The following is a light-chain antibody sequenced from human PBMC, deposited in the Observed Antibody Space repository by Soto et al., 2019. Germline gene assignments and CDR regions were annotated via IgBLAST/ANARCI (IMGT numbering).Light chain of an antibody. CDR1: SSDVGGYNY. Sequence: QSVLTQPASVSGSPGQSITISCTGTSSDVGGYNYVSWYQQRPGKAPKLMIYEVSNRPSGVSNRFSGSKSGNTASLTISGLQTEDEADYYCSSYRSSSLYVFGSGTKVTVL. CDR3: SSYRSSSLYV. J-gene: IGLJ1*01. V-gene: IGLV2-14*01. CDR2: EVS.